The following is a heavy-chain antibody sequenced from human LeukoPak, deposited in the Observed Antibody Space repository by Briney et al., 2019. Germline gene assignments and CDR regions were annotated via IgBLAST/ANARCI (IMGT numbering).Heavy chain of an antibody. Sequence: SGTLSLTCAVSGGSISSSNWWSWVRQPPGKGLEWIGEIYHSGSTNYNPSLKSRVTISVDKSKNQFSLKLSSVTAADTAVYYCARAILGYGDYGSYYFDYWGQGTLVTVSS. J-gene: IGHJ4*02. D-gene: IGHD4-17*01. V-gene: IGHV4-4*02. CDR1: GGSISSSNW. CDR3: ARAILGYGDYGSYYFDY. CDR2: IYHSGST.